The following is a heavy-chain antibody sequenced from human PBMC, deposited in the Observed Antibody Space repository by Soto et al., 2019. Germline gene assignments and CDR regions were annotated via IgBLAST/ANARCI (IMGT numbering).Heavy chain of an antibody. CDR1: GYTFTSYG. Sequence: ASVKVSCQASGYTFTSYGISWVRQAPGQGLEWMGWISAYNGNTNYAQKLQGRVTMTTDTSTSTAYMELRSLRSDDTAVYYCGRVTDDFWSGYYAFDIWGQGTMVTVSS. CDR3: GRVTDDFWSGYYAFDI. J-gene: IGHJ3*02. D-gene: IGHD3-3*01. V-gene: IGHV1-18*01. CDR2: ISAYNGNT.